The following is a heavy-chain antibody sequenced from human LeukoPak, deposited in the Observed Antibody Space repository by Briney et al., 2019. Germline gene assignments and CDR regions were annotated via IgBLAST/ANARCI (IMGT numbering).Heavy chain of an antibody. V-gene: IGHV4-59*01. J-gene: IGHJ3*02. CDR1: GGSISSYY. D-gene: IGHD6-19*01. CDR3: ARDALVAVAPGAFDI. CDR2: IYYSGST. Sequence: SETLSLTCTVSGGSISSYYWSWIRQPPGKGLEWIGYIYYSGSTNYNPSLKSRVTISVDTSKNQFSLKLSSVTAADTAVYYCARDALVAVAPGAFDIWGQGTMVTVSS.